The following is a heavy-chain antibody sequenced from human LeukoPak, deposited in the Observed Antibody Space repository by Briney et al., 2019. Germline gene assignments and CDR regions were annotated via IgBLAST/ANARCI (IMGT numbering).Heavy chain of an antibody. J-gene: IGHJ4*02. CDR1: GGSFSGYY. CDR3: AREVFWSGYM. Sequence: SETLSLTCAVYGGSFSGYYWSWIRQPPGKGLEWIGEINHSGSTNYNPSLKSRVTISVDTSKNQFSLKLSSVTAADTAVYYCAREVFWSGYMWGQGTLVTVSS. D-gene: IGHD3-3*01. V-gene: IGHV4-34*01. CDR2: INHSGST.